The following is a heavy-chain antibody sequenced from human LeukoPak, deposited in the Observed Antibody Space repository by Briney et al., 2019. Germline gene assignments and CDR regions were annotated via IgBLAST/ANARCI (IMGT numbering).Heavy chain of an antibody. J-gene: IGHJ4*02. V-gene: IGHV3-48*01. D-gene: IGHD3-10*01. CDR3: ARDLTTTMVRGAILPFDY. Sequence: GGSLRLSCAASGFTFSSYSMNWVRQAPGKGLEWVSYISSSSSTIYYADSVKGRFTISRDNAKNSLYLQMNSLRAEDTAVYYCARDLTTTMVRGAILPFDYWGQGTLVTVSS. CDR1: GFTFSSYS. CDR2: ISSSSSTI.